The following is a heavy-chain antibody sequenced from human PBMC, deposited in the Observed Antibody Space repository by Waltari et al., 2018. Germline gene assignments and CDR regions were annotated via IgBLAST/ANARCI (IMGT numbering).Heavy chain of an antibody. V-gene: IGHV3-9*01. Sequence: EVQLVESGGGLVQPGRSLRLSCAVSGFNFDDYAMHWVRQAPGKCLEWVSGISWNSDNIGYADSVKGRFTISRDNAKNSLYLQMNSLRPEDTALYYCAKGHSGSYGLKDWGQGTLVTISS. D-gene: IGHD1-26*01. CDR3: AKGHSGSYGLKD. CDR2: ISWNSDNI. CDR1: GFNFDDYA. J-gene: IGHJ4*02.